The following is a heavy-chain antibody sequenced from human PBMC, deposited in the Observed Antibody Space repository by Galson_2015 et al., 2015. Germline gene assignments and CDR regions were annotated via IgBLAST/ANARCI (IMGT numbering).Heavy chain of an antibody. V-gene: IGHV4-59*01. Sequence: SEPLSLTCPVSGGSISSYYWSWIRQPPGKGLEWIGYIYYSGSTNYNPSLKSRVTISVDTSKNQFSLKLSSVTAADTAVYYCARTDDYGSGILFDYWGQGTLVTVSS. CDR2: IYYSGST. J-gene: IGHJ4*02. CDR3: ARTDDYGSGILFDY. CDR1: GGSISSYY. D-gene: IGHD3-10*01.